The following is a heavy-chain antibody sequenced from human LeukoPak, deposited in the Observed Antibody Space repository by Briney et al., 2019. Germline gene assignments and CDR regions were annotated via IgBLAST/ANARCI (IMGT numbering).Heavy chain of an antibody. CDR3: ARDLIYCSSTSCPRLGYCYGMDV. J-gene: IGHJ6*04. V-gene: IGHV1-18*04. Sequence: ASVKVSCKASGYTFTSYGISWVRQAPGQGLEWMGWISAYNGNTNYAQKHQGRVTMTTDTSTSTAYMELRSLRSDDTAVYYCARDLIYCSSTSCPRLGYCYGMDVWGKGTTVTVSS. CDR2: ISAYNGNT. CDR1: GYTFTSYG. D-gene: IGHD2-2*01.